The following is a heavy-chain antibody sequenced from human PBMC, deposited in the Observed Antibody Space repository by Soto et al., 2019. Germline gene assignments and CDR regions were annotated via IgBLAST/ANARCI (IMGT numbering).Heavy chain of an antibody. CDR3: ATIDSGGYYGNALDL. D-gene: IGHD3-22*01. J-gene: IGHJ3*01. CDR2: VNPNTGGT. Sequence: GXSVKVSCHASGCSFTDHYIHLVRQAPGQGLEWMGWVNPNTGGTNYAQRFHGRVTMARDTSITTAYMELSRLRSDDTALFYCATIDSGGYYGNALDLWGHGTMVTVSS. CDR1: GCSFTDHY. V-gene: IGHV1-2*02.